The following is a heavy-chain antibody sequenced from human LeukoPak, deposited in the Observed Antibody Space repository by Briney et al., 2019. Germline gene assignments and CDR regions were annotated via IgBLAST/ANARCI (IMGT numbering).Heavy chain of an antibody. CDR2: IYHSGST. D-gene: IGHD6-19*01. CDR3: ARRTISTGWAPDY. V-gene: IGHV4-30-2*01. CDR1: GGSISSGGYS. J-gene: IGHJ4*02. Sequence: PSETLSLTCAVSGGSISSGGYSWSWIRQPPGQGLEWIGYIYHSGSTYYNPSLKSRVTISVDRSKNQFSLKLSSVTAADTAVYYCARRTISTGWAPDYWGQGTLVTVSS.